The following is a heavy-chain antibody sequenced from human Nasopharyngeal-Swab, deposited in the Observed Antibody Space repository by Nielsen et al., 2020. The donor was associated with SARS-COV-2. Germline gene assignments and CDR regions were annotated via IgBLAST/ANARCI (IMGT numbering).Heavy chain of an antibody. CDR3: ARDRAMIVVSMWSGDAFDI. D-gene: IGHD3-22*01. V-gene: IGHV1-46*01. CDR1: GYTFTSYY. Sequence: ASVKVSCKASGYTFTSYYMHWVRQAPGQGLVWMGIINPSGGSTSYAQKFQGRVTMTRDTSTSTVYMELSSLRSEDTAVYYCARDRAMIVVSMWSGDAFDILGQGTMVTVSS. CDR2: INPSGGST. J-gene: IGHJ3*02.